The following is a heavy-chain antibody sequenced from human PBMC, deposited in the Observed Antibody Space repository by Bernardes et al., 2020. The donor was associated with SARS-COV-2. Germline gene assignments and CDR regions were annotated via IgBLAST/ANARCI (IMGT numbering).Heavy chain of an antibody. Sequence: SETLSLTRAVSGYSISNDYYWGWIRQPPGKGLEYIGSFYHSGSTYSNPSLKSRVTISVDTSKNQFSLKLSSVTAADTAVYYCARGTVTYPPYYFDYWGQGALVTVSS. CDR1: GYSISNDYY. D-gene: IGHD5-18*01. J-gene: IGHJ4*02. CDR3: ARGTVTYPPYYFDY. V-gene: IGHV4-38-2*01. CDR2: FYHSGST.